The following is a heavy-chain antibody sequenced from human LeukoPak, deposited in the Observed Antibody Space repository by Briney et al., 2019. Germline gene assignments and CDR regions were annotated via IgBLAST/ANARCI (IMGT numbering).Heavy chain of an antibody. CDR1: GVSVSDGRYY. Sequence: SETLSLTCNVSGVSVSDGRYYWTWIRQHPGKGLEWIGYKYYSGSAKYNPSLKSRLTISIDTSKNQFSLQLSSETAADTATYYCATPYCSSISCLDVFNVWGPGTRVTVSS. D-gene: IGHD2-2*01. CDR2: KYYSGSA. CDR3: ATPYCSSISCLDVFNV. V-gene: IGHV4-31*03. J-gene: IGHJ3*01.